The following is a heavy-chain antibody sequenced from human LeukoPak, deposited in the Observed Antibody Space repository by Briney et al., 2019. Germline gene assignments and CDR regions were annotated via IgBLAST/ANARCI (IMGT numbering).Heavy chain of an antibody. J-gene: IGHJ6*03. CDR2: IYTSGST. V-gene: IGHV4-4*02. D-gene: IGHD6-6*01. CDR3: ARDSSSEKYYYHKDY. CDR1: GGSISSSNW. Sequence: SGTLSLTCAVSGGSISSSNWWSWVRQPPGKGLEWIGRIYTSGSTNYNPSLKSRVTMSVDTSKNQFSLKLSSVTAADTAVYYCARDSSSEKYYYHKDYYGKGTTATNSS.